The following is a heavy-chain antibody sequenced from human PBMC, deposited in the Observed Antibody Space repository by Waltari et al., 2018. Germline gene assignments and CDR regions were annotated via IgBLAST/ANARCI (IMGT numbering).Heavy chain of an antibody. J-gene: IGHJ4*02. CDR2: ISSDGSGK. Sequence: QVQLVESGGGVVQPGRSLRLSCTASGFTFSSHAMYWVRQAPGEGLECVAVISSDGSGKYYADSVKGRFTVSRDNSMNILSLHMDSLRVDDTAIYYCAREMTLDSHAYDYWGQGTLVTVSS. V-gene: IGHV3-30-3*01. D-gene: IGHD2-21*02. CDR3: AREMTLDSHAYDY. CDR1: GFTFSSHA.